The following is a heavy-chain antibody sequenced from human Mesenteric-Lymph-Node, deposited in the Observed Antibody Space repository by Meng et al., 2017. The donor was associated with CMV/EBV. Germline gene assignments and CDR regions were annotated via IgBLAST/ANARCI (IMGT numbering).Heavy chain of an antibody. CDR2: IRTKAYGGTT. D-gene: IGHD6-19*01. CDR3: VAFCSSAACYLRGRESFYSHDVDV. CDR1: GFTFGDFA. Sequence: GESLKISCAASGFTFGDFAVNWVRQAPGKGLEWVGFIRTKAYGGTTDYGASVKGRCSISRDDSKSIAYLQMYSLKTEDAAVYFCVAFCSSAACYLRGRESFYSHDVDVWGQGTTVTVSS. V-gene: IGHV3-49*04. J-gene: IGHJ6*02.